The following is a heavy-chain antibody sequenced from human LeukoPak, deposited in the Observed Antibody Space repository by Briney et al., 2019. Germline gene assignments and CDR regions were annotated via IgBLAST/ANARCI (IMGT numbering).Heavy chain of an antibody. J-gene: IGHJ4*02. CDR1: GYTFTSYG. V-gene: IGHV1-18*01. Sequence: VAPVKVSCKASGYTFTSYGISWVRQAPGQGLEWMGWISAYNGNTNYAQKLQGRVTMTTDTSTSTAYMELSSLRSEDTAVYYCASRRWVAARPLDYWGQGTLVTVSS. CDR2: ISAYNGNT. D-gene: IGHD6-6*01. CDR3: ASRRWVAARPLDY.